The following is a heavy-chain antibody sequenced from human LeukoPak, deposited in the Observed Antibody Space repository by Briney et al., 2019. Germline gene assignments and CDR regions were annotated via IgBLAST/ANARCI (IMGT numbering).Heavy chain of an antibody. CDR3: ARDYGSGSHLDY. CDR1: GGSISSGDYY. CDR2: IYYSGST. V-gene: IGHV4-30-4*08. D-gene: IGHD3-10*01. Sequence: PSETLSLTCTVSGGSISSGDYYWSWIRQPQGKGLEWIGYIYYSGSTYYNPSLNSRVTISVDTSKNQFSLKLSSVTAANTAVYYCARDYGSGSHLDYWGQGTLVTVSS. J-gene: IGHJ4*02.